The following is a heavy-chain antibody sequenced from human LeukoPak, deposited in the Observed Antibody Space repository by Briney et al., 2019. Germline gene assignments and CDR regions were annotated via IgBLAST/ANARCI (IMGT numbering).Heavy chain of an antibody. CDR1: GGSISGYY. Sequence: PSETLSLTCSVSGGSISGYYWTWIRQPAGKGLEWIGRVYTSGSTHYNPSLKTRLTMSVDTSKNQFSLKLSSVTAADTAVYYCARLITGTTAAFDIWGQGTMVTVSS. D-gene: IGHD1-7*01. J-gene: IGHJ3*02. CDR2: VYTSGST. CDR3: ARLITGTTAAFDI. V-gene: IGHV4-4*07.